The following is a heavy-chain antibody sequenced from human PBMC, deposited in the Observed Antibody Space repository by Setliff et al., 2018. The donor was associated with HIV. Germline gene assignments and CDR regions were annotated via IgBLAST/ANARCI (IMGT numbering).Heavy chain of an antibody. D-gene: IGHD6-6*01. V-gene: IGHV4-31*03. CDR3: ARATYGSRAGTGLYFDS. CDR2: IYYNGRT. CDR1: RGSISSGGYY. Sequence: SETLSLTCTVSRGSISSGGYYWSWIRQHPERGLEWIGYIYYNGRTYYSPSLKSRVTISADTSRTQFSLNLISVTAADTAVYYCARATYGSRAGTGLYFDSWGQGALVTVSS. J-gene: IGHJ4*02.